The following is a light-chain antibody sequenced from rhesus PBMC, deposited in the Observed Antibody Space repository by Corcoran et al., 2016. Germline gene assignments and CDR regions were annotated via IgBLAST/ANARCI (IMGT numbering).Light chain of an antibody. CDR3: QQYNNWNT. J-gene: IGKJ2*01. Sequence: ETVMTQSPATLSLSPGERATLSCTASQSVSNYVAWYQQKPEQAPRLLIYGASSRATGIPDRFRGSGSVTDFTLIISSLEPEDVGVYYCQQYNNWNTFGQGTKVEIK. CDR1: QSVSNY. CDR2: GAS. V-gene: IGKV3S9*01.